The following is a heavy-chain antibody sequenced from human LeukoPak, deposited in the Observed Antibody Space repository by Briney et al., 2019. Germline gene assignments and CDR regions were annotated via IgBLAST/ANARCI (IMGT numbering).Heavy chain of an antibody. CDR1: RFTFSDYY. Sequence: PGGSLRLSCAASRFTFSDYYMSWIRQAPGKGLEWVSYISTSGSTTYYADSVKGRFTISRDNAKNSLYLQMNSLRAEDTAVYYCARPSDALRFLEWLSHGYGMDVWGQGTTVTVSS. D-gene: IGHD3-3*01. V-gene: IGHV3-11*04. CDR2: ISTSGSTT. CDR3: ARPSDALRFLEWLSHGYGMDV. J-gene: IGHJ6*02.